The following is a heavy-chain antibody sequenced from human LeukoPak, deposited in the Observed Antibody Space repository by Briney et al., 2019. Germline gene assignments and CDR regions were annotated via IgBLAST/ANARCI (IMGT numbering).Heavy chain of an antibody. V-gene: IGHV3-48*01. CDR3: ASHILGYSSSWLGY. D-gene: IGHD6-13*01. CDR2: ISSSSSTI. CDR1: GFTFSSYS. J-gene: IGHJ4*02. Sequence: GGSLRLSCAASGFTFSSYSMNWVRQAPGKGLEWVSYISSSSSTIYYADSVKGRFTISRDNAKNSLYLQMNSLRAEDTAVYYCASHILGYSSSWLGYWGQGTLVTVSS.